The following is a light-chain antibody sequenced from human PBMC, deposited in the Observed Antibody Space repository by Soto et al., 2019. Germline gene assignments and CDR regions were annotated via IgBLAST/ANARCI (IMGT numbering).Light chain of an antibody. CDR2: HAS. CDR3: QQYGGSPLYN. Sequence: ESVLTQSPGTLSLSPGESATLSCRASQSVSSTYLAWYQQKPGQAPRLVIYHASSRATGIPDRFSGSRSATDFTLTISRLEPEDFAVYYCQQYGGSPLYNFGQETRLEIK. CDR1: QSVSSTY. J-gene: IGKJ2*01. V-gene: IGKV3-20*01.